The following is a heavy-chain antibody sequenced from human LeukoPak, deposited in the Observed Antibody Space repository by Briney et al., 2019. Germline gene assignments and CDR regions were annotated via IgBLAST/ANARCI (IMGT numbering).Heavy chain of an antibody. D-gene: IGHD2-2*01. V-gene: IGHV4-59*01. J-gene: IGHJ4*02. Sequence: PSETLSLTCTVSGGSLSSYYWSWIRQPPGKGLEWIGYIYYSGSTNYNPSLKSRFTISVDTSKNQFSLKLSSVTAADTAVYYCAGAEDIVVVPAFDYWGQGTLVTVSS. CDR3: AGAEDIVVVPAFDY. CDR2: IYYSGST. CDR1: GGSLSSYY.